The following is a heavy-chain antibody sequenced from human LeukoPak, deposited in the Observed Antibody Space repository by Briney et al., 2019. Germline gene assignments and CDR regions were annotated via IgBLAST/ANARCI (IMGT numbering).Heavy chain of an antibody. CDR1: GYTFTGYY. CDR3: ARVSFGYSHSGLDY. V-gene: IGHV1-2*06. D-gene: IGHD6-13*01. CDR2: INPNSGGT. J-gene: IGHJ4*02. Sequence: ASVKVSCXASGYTFTGYYMHWVRRAPGQGLEWMGRINPNSGGTNYAQKFQGRVTMTRDTSISTAYMELSRLRSDDTAVYYCARVSFGYSHSGLDYWGQGTLVTVSS.